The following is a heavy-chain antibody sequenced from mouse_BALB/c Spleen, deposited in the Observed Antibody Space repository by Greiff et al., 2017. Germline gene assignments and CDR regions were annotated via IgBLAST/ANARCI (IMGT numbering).Heavy chain of an antibody. CDR2: ILPGSGST. V-gene: IGHV1-9*01. Sequence: VQLQQSGAELMKPGASVKISCKATGYTFSSYWIEWVKQRPGHGLEWIGEILPGSGSTNYNEKFKGKATLTADKSSSTAYMQLNSLTSEDSAVYFCKRSPLFDYWGQGTTLTVSS. CDR1: GYTFSSYW. CDR3: KRSPLFDY. J-gene: IGHJ2*01.